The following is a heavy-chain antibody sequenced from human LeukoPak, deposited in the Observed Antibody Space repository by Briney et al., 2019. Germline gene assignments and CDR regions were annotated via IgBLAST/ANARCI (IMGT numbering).Heavy chain of an antibody. D-gene: IGHD6-19*01. V-gene: IGHV3-7*01. Sequence: PGGSLRLSCAASGFTFSSYWMSWVRQAPGKGLEWVANIKEDGSEKYYVDSVKGGFTISRDNAKNSLYLQMNSLRAEYTAVYYCASSSAWLHYFDYWGQGTLVTVSS. CDR3: ASSSAWLHYFDY. J-gene: IGHJ4*02. CDR2: IKEDGSEK. CDR1: GFTFSSYW.